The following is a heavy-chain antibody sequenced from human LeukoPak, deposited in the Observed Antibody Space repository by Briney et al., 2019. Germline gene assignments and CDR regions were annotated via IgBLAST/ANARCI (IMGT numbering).Heavy chain of an antibody. CDR2: IYSGGST. CDR1: GFTVSSNY. Sequence: GGSLRLSCAASGFTVSSNYMSWVRQAPGKGLEWVPVIYSGGSTYYADSVKGRFTISRDNSKNTLYLQMNSLRAEDTAVYYCAGGLDTGYYYYYGMDVWGQGTTVTVSS. V-gene: IGHV3-66*02. J-gene: IGHJ6*02. D-gene: IGHD3-9*01. CDR3: AGGLDTGYYYYYGMDV.